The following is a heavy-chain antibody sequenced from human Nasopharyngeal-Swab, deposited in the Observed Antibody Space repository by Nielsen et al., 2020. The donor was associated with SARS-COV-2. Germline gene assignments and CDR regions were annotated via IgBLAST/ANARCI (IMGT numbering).Heavy chain of an antibody. V-gene: IGHV4-30-4*08. Sequence: LRLSCAVSGGSISSGGYSWSWIRQPPGKGLEWIGYIYYSGSTYYNPSLKSRVTISVDTSKNQFSLKLSSVTAADTAVYYCAREFSYYYDSSGYPRPADAFDIWGQGTMVTVSS. J-gene: IGHJ3*02. D-gene: IGHD3-22*01. CDR1: GGSISSGGYS. CDR3: AREFSYYYDSSGYPRPADAFDI. CDR2: IYYSGST.